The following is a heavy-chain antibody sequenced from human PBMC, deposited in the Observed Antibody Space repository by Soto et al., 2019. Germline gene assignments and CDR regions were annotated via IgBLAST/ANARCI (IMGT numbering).Heavy chain of an antibody. J-gene: IGHJ3*02. Sequence: QVQLVQSGAEVKKPGSSVKVSCKGSGGTFNRYIISWVRQAPGQGLEWMGRFIPMVGIANYAQKFQGRVTITADKSTGTAYMELSYLRSQDMAVYYCAGAPTTGSAFDIRGQGTMVTVSS. CDR1: GGTFNRYI. CDR3: AGAPTTGSAFDI. D-gene: IGHD4-17*01. CDR2: FIPMVGIA. V-gene: IGHV1-69*02.